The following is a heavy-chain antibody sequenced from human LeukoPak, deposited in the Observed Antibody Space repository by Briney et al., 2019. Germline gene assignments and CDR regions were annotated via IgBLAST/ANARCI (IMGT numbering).Heavy chain of an antibody. V-gene: IGHV3-11*01. D-gene: IGHD1-26*01. CDR2: ISSSGSTI. CDR3: ARGVGATHYYYYGMDV. J-gene: IGHJ6*02. CDR1: GFTFSDYY. Sequence: GGSLRLSCAASGFTFSDYYMSWIRQAPGKGLEWVSYISSSGSTIYCADSVKGRFTISRDNAKNSLYLQMNSLRAEDTAVYYCARGVGATHYYYYGMDVWGQGTTVTVSS.